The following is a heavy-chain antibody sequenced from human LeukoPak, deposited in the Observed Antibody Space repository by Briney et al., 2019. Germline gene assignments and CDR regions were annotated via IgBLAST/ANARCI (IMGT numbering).Heavy chain of an antibody. V-gene: IGHV3-30*03. D-gene: IGHD2-15*01. CDR2: ISYDGSNK. J-gene: IGHJ5*02. CDR3: AIPPSYCSGGSCYSDPDP. CDR1: GFTFSSYG. Sequence: PGGSLRLSCAASGFTFSSYGMHWVRQAPGKGLEWVAVISYDGSNKYCADSVKGRFTISRDNSKNTLYLQMNSLRAEDTAVYYCAIPPSYCSGGSCYSDPDPWGQGTLVTVSS.